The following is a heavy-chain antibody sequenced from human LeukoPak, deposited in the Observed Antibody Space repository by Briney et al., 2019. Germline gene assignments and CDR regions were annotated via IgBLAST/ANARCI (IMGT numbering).Heavy chain of an antibody. CDR1: GYTFTSYY. J-gene: IGHJ3*02. Sequence: ASVKVSCKASGYTFTSYYMHWVRQAPGQGLEWMGIINPSGGSTSYAQKFQGRVTMTRDTSTSTVYMGLSSLRSEDTAVYYCARAVSGSSYSAPPSAFDIWGQGTMVTVSS. CDR2: INPSGGST. V-gene: IGHV1-46*01. CDR3: ARAVSGSSYSAPPSAFDI. D-gene: IGHD1-26*01.